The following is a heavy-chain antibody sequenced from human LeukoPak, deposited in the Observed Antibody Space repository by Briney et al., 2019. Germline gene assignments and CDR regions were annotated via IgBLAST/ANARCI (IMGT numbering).Heavy chain of an antibody. CDR1: GYTFTGYY. D-gene: IGHD6-19*01. J-gene: IGHJ3*02. CDR2: INPNSGGT. V-gene: IGHV1-2*04. CDR3: ARDLNSSGGFDAFDI. Sequence: ASVKVSCKASGYTFTGYYMHWVRQAPGQGLEWVGWINPNSGGTNYAQKFQGWVTMTRDTSISTAYMELSRLRSDDTAVYYCARDLNSSGGFDAFDIWGQGTMVTVSS.